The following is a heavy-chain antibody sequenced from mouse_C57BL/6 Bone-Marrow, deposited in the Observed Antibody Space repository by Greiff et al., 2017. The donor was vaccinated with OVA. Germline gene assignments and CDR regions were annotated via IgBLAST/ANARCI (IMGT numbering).Heavy chain of an antibody. V-gene: IGHV3-3*01. J-gene: IGHJ4*01. D-gene: IGHD1-1*01. CDR2: TFYSGIT. CDR3: ARGYYGSSLYYAMDY. Sequence: EVKLMESGPSLVRPSQTLSLTCTVTGFSINSDCYWIWIRQFPGNKLEYIGYTFYSGITYYNPSLESRTYITRDTSKNQFSLKLSSVTTEDTATYYCARGYYGSSLYYAMDYWGQGTSVTVSS. CDR1: GFSINSDCY.